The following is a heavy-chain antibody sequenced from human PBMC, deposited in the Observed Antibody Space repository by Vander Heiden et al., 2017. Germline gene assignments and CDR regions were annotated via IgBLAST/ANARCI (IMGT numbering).Heavy chain of an antibody. CDR3: ARTHRLWFGELLPLHFDY. J-gene: IGHJ4*02. D-gene: IGHD3-10*01. CDR1: GYSFTSYW. CDR2: IYPGGSDT. V-gene: IGHV5-51*01. Sequence: EVQLVQSGAAVKKPGESLKISCKGSGYSFTSYWIGWVRQMPGKGLGWMGIIYPGGSDTRYSPSFQGQVTISADKSISTAYLQWSSLKASDTAMYYCARTHRLWFGELLPLHFDYWGQGTLVTVSS.